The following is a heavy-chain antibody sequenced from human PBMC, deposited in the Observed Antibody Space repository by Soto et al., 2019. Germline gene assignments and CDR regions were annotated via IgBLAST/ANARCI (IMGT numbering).Heavy chain of an antibody. V-gene: IGHV3-23*01. J-gene: IGHJ4*02. CDR3: AKGYCTNGVCYIGDYFDY. Sequence: GSLRLSCAASGFTFSSYAMSWVRQAPGKGLEWVSAISGSGGSTYYADSVKGRFTISRDNSKNTLYLQMNSLRAEDTAVYYCAKGYCTNGVCYIGDYFDYWGQGTLVTVSS. CDR2: ISGSGGST. D-gene: IGHD2-8*01. CDR1: GFTFSSYA.